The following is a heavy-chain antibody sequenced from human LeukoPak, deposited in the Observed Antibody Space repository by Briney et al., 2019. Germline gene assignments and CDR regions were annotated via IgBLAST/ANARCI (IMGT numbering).Heavy chain of an antibody. J-gene: IGHJ5*02. CDR1: GGSISSGSYY. V-gene: IGHV4-61*02. D-gene: IGHD3-22*01. CDR3: ARRGYYDSRGWFDP. CDR2: IYTSGST. Sequence: SETLSLTCTVSGGSISSGSYYWSWIRQPAGKGLEWIGRIYTSGSTNYNPSLKSRVTISVDTSKNQFSLKLSSVTAADTAVYYCARRGYYDSRGWFDPWGQGSLVTVSS.